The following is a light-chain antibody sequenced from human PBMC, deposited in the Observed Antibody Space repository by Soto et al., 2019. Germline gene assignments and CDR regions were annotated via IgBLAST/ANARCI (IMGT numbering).Light chain of an antibody. J-gene: IGKJ3*01. CDR1: QTISDY. CDR3: QQSYSNIFS. CDR2: GAS. Sequence: DIQMTQSPSSLSASVGDRVTITCRASQTISDYLNWYQQKPGKAPKLLIYGASTLQSGVPSRFSGSGSGTDFTLTISSLQPEDFATYYCQQSYSNIFSFGPGTKVDV. V-gene: IGKV1-39*01.